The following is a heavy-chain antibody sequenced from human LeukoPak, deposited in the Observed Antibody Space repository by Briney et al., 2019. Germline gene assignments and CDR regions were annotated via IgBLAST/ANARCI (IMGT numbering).Heavy chain of an antibody. CDR2: FAREVDDT. D-gene: IGHD4-23*01. V-gene: IGHV1-24*01. Sequence: ASVKVSCKVSGYLLSELSIHWVRQTAGKGLEWMAGFAREVDDTIYSENFQGRVTMTEDTSTDTAYMELSSLTFDDTAVYYCTTGMANDYAGNDYWGQGTLVTVS. CDR1: GYLLSELS. CDR3: TTGMANDYAGNDY. J-gene: IGHJ4*02.